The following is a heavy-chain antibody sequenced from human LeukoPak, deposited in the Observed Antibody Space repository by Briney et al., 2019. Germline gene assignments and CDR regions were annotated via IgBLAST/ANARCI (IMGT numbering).Heavy chain of an antibody. CDR2: ISWNSGYI. V-gene: IGHV3-9*01. J-gene: IGHJ4*02. CDR3: AKVRGTYSSGYFFDY. CDR1: GFTFDNYA. D-gene: IGHD6-19*01. Sequence: GGSLRLSCAASGFTFDNYAMHWVRRAPGKGLEWLSIISWNSGYIGYADSVKGRFTISRDNAKKSLDLQMNSLRAEDTAFYYCAKVRGTYSSGYFFDYWGQGTLVTVSS.